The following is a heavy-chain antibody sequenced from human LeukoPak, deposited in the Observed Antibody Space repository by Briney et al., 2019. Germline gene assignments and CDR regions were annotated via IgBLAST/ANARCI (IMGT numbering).Heavy chain of an antibody. V-gene: IGHV3-74*01. Sequence: GGSLGLSCAASGFTFSSYWMHWVRQAPGKGLVWVSRINSDGSSTSYADSVKGRFTISRDNAKNTLYLQMNSLRAEDTAVYYCARDSSMVRGVSAPGYWGQGTLVTVSS. D-gene: IGHD3-10*01. CDR1: GFTFSSYW. J-gene: IGHJ4*02. CDR3: ARDSSMVRGVSAPGY. CDR2: INSDGSST.